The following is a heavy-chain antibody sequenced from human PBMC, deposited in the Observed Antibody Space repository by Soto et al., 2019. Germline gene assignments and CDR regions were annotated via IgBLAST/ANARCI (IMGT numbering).Heavy chain of an antibody. CDR3: ARRQSHIVVVIAGGNAFDI. V-gene: IGHV4-39*01. J-gene: IGHJ3*02. D-gene: IGHD2-21*01. CDR2: IYYSGST. CDR1: GGSISSSSYY. Sequence: NPSETLSLTCTVSGGSISSSSYYWGWIRQPPGKGLEWIGSIYYSGSTYYNPSLKSRVTISVDTSKNQFSLKLSSVTAADTAVYYCARRQSHIVVVIAGGNAFDIWGQGTMVTVSS.